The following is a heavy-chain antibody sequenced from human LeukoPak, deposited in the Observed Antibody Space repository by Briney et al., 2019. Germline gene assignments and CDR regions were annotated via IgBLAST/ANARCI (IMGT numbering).Heavy chain of an antibody. J-gene: IGHJ4*02. CDR2: ISYAGSNK. CDR1: GFTFSSYG. D-gene: IGHD3-10*01. V-gene: IGHV3-30*03. CDR3: VRDPELAFDY. Sequence: PGGSLRLSCAASGFTFSSYGMHWVRQAPGKGLEWVAVISYAGSNKYYADSVKGRFTISRDNSKNTLFLQMNSLRADDTAVYYCVRDPELAFDYWGQGTLVTVSS.